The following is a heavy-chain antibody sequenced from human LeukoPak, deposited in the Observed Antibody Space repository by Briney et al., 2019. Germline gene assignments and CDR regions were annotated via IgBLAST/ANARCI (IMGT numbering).Heavy chain of an antibody. CDR1: GFTFKSYA. J-gene: IGHJ4*02. Sequence: PGGSLRLSCAASGFTFKSYAMSWVRQAPGKGLEWVAFIRYDGSNKYYADSVKGRFTISRDNSKNTLYLQMNSLRAEDTAVYYCAKPRGSSSTPFDYWGQGTLATVSS. CDR2: IRYDGSNK. D-gene: IGHD6-6*01. V-gene: IGHV3-30*02. CDR3: AKPRGSSSTPFDY.